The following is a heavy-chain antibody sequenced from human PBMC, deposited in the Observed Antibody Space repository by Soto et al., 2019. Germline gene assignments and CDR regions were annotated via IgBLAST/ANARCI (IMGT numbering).Heavy chain of an antibody. CDR2: IYYSGST. Sequence: TLSLTCTVSGGSISSYYWSWIRQPPGKGLEWIGYIYYSGSTNCNPSLESRVTISVDTSKNQFSLKLSSVTAADTAVYYCARHRGYGDYDYWGQGTLVTVSS. J-gene: IGHJ4*02. D-gene: IGHD4-17*01. CDR1: GGSISSYY. CDR3: ARHRGYGDYDY. V-gene: IGHV4-59*08.